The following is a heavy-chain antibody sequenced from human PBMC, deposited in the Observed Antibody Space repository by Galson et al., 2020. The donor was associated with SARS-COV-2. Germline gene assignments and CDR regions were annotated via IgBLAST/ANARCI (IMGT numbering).Heavy chain of an antibody. Sequence: SETLSLTCAVQSGSFSGYWWSWIRQTAEKGLEWIAEIHTGGSTGYNPSFRSRVTISVDTSKNQVSLKLSSVTAADTAVYFCARHVHGTRAFDYWGQGTPVTVSS. J-gene: IGHJ4*02. CDR1: SGSFSGYW. V-gene: IGHV4-34*01. CDR3: ARHVHGTRAFDY. CDR2: IHTGGST. D-gene: IGHD4-17*01.